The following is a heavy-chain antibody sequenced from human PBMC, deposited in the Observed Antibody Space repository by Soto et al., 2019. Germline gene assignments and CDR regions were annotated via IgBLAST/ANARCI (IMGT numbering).Heavy chain of an antibody. CDR2: MDYSGDT. CDR1: GGSFSGND. CDR3: ARRPPLYASESSRFDI. D-gene: IGHD3-10*01. J-gene: IGHJ4*02. Sequence: PSETLSLTXAVYGGSFSGNDWGRIRRPPGKGLEWIGTMDYSGDTSYNPSLRSRVTISADTSKNQFSLRLSSVSVADTAVYYCARRPPLYASESSRFDIWGQRALVTVPS. V-gene: IGHV4-34*01.